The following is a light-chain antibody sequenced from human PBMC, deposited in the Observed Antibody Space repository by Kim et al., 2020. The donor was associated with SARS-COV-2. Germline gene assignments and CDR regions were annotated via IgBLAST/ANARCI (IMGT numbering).Light chain of an antibody. V-gene: IGKV1-5*03. J-gene: IGKJ2*01. CDR3: QQYSNYPYT. Sequence: DIQMTQSPSTLSVSVGDRVTITCRASQTISTWLAWYQQKPGKAPKLLIYRASGLEGGVPSRFSGSGSGTEFTLTISSLQPDDFAIYYCQQYSNYPYTFGQGTKLEIK. CDR1: QTISTW. CDR2: RAS.